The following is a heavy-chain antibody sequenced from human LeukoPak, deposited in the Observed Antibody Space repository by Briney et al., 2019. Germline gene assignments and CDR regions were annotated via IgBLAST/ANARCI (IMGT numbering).Heavy chain of an antibody. J-gene: IGHJ4*02. D-gene: IGHD6-19*01. CDR3: ARLGSPTRYSSGWRDFDY. Sequence: TPSQTLSLTCTVSGGSISSGGYYWSWIRQPPGKGLEWIGYIYHSGSTYYNPSLKSRVTISVDTSKNQFSLKLSSVTAADTAVYYCARLGSPTRYSSGWRDFDYWGQGTLVTVSS. V-gene: IGHV4-30-2*01. CDR2: IYHSGST. CDR1: GGSISSGGYY.